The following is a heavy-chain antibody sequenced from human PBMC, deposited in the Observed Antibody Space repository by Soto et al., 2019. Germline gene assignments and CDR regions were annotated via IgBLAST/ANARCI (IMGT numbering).Heavy chain of an antibody. CDR1: GFTVSSNY. D-gene: IGHD3-3*01. Sequence: EVQLVESGGGLVQPGGSLRLSCAASGFTVSSNYMSWVRQAPGKGLEWVSVIYSGGSTYYADSVKGRFTIFRDNSKNTLYLQMNSLRAEDTAVYYCARDVTRNYDFWSGYYTEGGFDYWGQGTLVTVSS. CDR3: ARDVTRNYDFWSGYYTEGGFDY. CDR2: IYSGGST. J-gene: IGHJ4*02. V-gene: IGHV3-66*01.